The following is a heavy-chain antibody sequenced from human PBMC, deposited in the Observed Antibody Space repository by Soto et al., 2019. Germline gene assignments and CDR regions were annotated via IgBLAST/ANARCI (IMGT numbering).Heavy chain of an antibody. J-gene: IGHJ4*02. CDR2: MRQDGSEK. CDR1: GFTFSSYW. V-gene: IGHV3-7*03. Sequence: LRLSCAASGFTFSSYWMSWVRQAPGKGLEWVANMRQDGSEKYYVDSVKGRFTISRDNAKNSLYLQMNSLRAEDTAVYYCARILCSSTSCYTFDYWGQGTLVTVSS. CDR3: ARILCSSTSCYTFDY. D-gene: IGHD2-2*02.